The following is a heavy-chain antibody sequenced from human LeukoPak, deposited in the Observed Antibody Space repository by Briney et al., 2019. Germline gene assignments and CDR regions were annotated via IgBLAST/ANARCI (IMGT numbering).Heavy chain of an antibody. J-gene: IGHJ4*02. Sequence: PGGSLRLSCQASGFTFSDYWIHWVRQAPGKGLVWVSRITHGGDSAEYAGSVEGRFTTSRDNAKNTDYLQLNSLRAEDTAVYYCARDSGVSTPLDHWGQGALVTVSS. CDR1: GFTFSDYW. V-gene: IGHV3-74*03. CDR2: ITHGGDSA. D-gene: IGHD2/OR15-2a*01. CDR3: ARDSGVSTPLDH.